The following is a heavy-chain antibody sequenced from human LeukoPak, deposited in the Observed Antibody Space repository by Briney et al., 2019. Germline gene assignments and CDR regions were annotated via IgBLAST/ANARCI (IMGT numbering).Heavy chain of an antibody. CDR2: IYSGGST. CDR3: ARDIVVVVAATQIYYYYGMDV. V-gene: IGHV3-53*01. J-gene: IGHJ6*02. Sequence: PGGSLRLSCAASGFTVSSNYMSWVRQAPGRGLEWVSVIYSGGSTYYADSVKGRFTISRDNSKNTLYLQMNSLRAEDTAVYYCARDIVVVVAATQIYYYYGMDVWGQGTTVTVSS. D-gene: IGHD2-15*01. CDR1: GFTVSSNY.